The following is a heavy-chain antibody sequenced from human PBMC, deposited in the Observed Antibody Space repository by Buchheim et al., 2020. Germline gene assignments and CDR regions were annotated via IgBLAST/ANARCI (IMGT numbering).Heavy chain of an antibody. CDR3: ARRVGGSYSAYDI. V-gene: IGHV3-74*01. D-gene: IGHD1-26*01. J-gene: IGHJ3*02. CDR1: GFSFSSNW. Sequence: EVQLVESGGGLVQPGGSLRLSCAASGFSFSSNWMHWVRQAPGKGPVWVSRINSDGSTTNYADSAKGRFTISRDNATNTLYLQMNSLRAEDTAVYYCARRVGGSYSAYDIWGQGT. CDR2: INSDGSTT.